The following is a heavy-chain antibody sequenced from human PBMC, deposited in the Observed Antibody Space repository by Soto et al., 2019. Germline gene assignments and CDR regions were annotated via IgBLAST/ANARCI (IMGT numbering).Heavy chain of an antibody. CDR2: ISSSSSYI. CDR3: ARSWNYYYYYGMDV. CDR1: GFTFSSYS. D-gene: IGHD3-3*01. J-gene: IGHJ6*02. V-gene: IGHV3-21*01. Sequence: EVQLVASGGGLVKPGGSLRLSCAASGFTFSSYSMNWVRQAPGKGLEWVSSISSSSSYIYYADSVKGRFTISRDNAKNSLYLPMNSLRAEDTAVYYCARSWNYYYYYGMDVWGQGTTVTVSS.